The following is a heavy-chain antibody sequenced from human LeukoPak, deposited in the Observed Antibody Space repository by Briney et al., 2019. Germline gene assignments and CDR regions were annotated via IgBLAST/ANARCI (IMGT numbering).Heavy chain of an antibody. V-gene: IGHV4-59*12. CDR2: IYYSGST. J-gene: IGHJ3*02. CDR1: GGSISSYY. Sequence: SETLSLTCTVSGGSISSYYWSWIRQPPGKGLEWIGYIYYSGSTNYNPSLKSRVTISVDTSKNQFSLKLSSVTAADTAVYYCARSVTMVRGVSRPATIYTRQNAFDIWGQGTMVTVSS. D-gene: IGHD3-10*01. CDR3: ARSVTMVRGVSRPATIYTRQNAFDI.